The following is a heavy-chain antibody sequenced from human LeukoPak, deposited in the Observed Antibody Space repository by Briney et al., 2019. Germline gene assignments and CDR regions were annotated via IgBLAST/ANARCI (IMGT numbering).Heavy chain of an antibody. Sequence: GGSLRLSCAASGFTFSSYGMHWVRQAPGKGLEWVAVISYDGSNKYYADSVKGRFTISRDSSKNTLYVQMNSLRAEDTAIYYCATYRQVLLPFESWGQGTLVTVSS. J-gene: IGHJ4*02. V-gene: IGHV3-30*03. CDR2: ISYDGSNK. CDR3: ATYRQVLLPFES. D-gene: IGHD2-8*02. CDR1: GFTFSSYG.